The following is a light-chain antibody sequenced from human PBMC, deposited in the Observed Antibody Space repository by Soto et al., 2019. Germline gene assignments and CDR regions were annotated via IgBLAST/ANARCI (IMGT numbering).Light chain of an antibody. Sequence: DIQMTQSPSTLSASVGDRATITCRASQSISDSLACYQQKPGKAPKLLSYEAASLQSGVPSRFSGSRSGTEYTLTISSLQPDDVATYYCQQYNGYWTFGQGTKVEIK. CDR1: QSISDS. CDR3: QQYNGYWT. V-gene: IGKV1-5*03. CDR2: EAA. J-gene: IGKJ1*01.